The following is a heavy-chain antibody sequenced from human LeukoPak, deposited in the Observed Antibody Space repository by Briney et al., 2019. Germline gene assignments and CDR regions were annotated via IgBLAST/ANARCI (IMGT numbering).Heavy chain of an antibody. CDR3: ARDGFDFWSGYPTTVDY. J-gene: IGHJ4*02. CDR2: ISSSSNTI. CDR1: GFTFSSYN. V-gene: IGHV3-48*01. Sequence: GGSLRLSCVASGFTFSSYNMNWVRQSPGKGLEWVSYISSSSNTIDYADSVKGRFTISRDNANNSLYLQMNSLRAEDTAVYYCARDGFDFWSGYPTTVDYWGQGTLVTVSS. D-gene: IGHD3-3*01.